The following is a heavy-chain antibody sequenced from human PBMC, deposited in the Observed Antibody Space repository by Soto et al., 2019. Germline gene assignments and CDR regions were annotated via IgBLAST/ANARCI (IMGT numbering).Heavy chain of an antibody. CDR1: GYTFTGYY. CDR3: ASSRSRYSYGKLDY. CDR2: INSNSGGT. J-gene: IGHJ4*02. D-gene: IGHD5-18*01. V-gene: IGHV1-2*02. Sequence: ASVKVSCKASGYTFTGYYMRWVRQAPGQGLEWMGWINSNSGGTNYAQKFQGRVTMTRDTSISTAYMELSRLRSDDTAVYYCASSRSRYSYGKLDYWGQGTLVTVSS.